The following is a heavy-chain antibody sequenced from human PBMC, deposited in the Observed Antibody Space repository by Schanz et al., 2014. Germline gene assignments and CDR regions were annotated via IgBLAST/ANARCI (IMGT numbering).Heavy chain of an antibody. CDR1: GFTFSSHW. V-gene: IGHV3-74*01. J-gene: IGHJ4*02. Sequence: EVQLVQSGGGLVQPGGSLRLSCAASGFTFSSHWMHWVRQDPGKGLVWVARINSVGSNTDYADSVTGRFTISRDNAKNTLYLQVNSLRPEDTAIYYCAKNQYDDVDLSSFYFDFWGQGALINVSS. D-gene: IGHD3-10*02. CDR3: AKNQYDDVDLSSFYFDF. CDR2: INSVGSNT.